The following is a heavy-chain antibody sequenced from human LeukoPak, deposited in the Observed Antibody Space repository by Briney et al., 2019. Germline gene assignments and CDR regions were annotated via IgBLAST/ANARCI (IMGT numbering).Heavy chain of an antibody. V-gene: IGHV4-4*07. Sequence: SETLSLTCTVSGGSISSYYWSWIRQPAGKGLEWIGRIYTSGSTNYNPSLKSRVTMSVDTSKNQFPLKLSSVTAADTAVYYCARDSGSFQSYYYYMDVWGKGTTVTVSS. CDR1: GGSISSYY. J-gene: IGHJ6*03. CDR2: IYTSGST. D-gene: IGHD1-26*01. CDR3: ARDSGSFQSYYYYMDV.